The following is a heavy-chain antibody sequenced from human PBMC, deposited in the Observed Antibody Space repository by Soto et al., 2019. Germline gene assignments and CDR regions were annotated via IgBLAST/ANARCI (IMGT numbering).Heavy chain of an antibody. CDR1: GYSFTSYW. V-gene: IGHV5-51*01. CDR3: TTETHDYGDYLLFYFDY. Sequence: PGESLKISCKGSGYSFTSYWIGWVRQMPGKGLEWMGIIDPGDSATRYSPSFQGQVAISADKSISTAYLQMNSLKTEDTAVYYCTTETHDYGDYLLFYFDYWGQGTLVTVSS. D-gene: IGHD4-17*01. J-gene: IGHJ4*02. CDR2: IDPGDSAT.